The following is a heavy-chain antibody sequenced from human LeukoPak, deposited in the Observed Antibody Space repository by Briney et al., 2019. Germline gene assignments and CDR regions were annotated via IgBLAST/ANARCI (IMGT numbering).Heavy chain of an antibody. CDR2: IFYTGTT. V-gene: IGHV4-59*12. J-gene: IGHJ4*02. Sequence: SETLSLTCTVSGGSIISFYWSWIRQVPGKGLEWIGYIFYTGTTYYNPSLKSRVTISVDKSKNQFSLKLSSVTAADTAVYYCARDYYGSGSLYYFDYWGQGTLVTVSS. CDR3: ARDYYGSGSLYYFDY. D-gene: IGHD3-10*01. CDR1: GGSIISFY.